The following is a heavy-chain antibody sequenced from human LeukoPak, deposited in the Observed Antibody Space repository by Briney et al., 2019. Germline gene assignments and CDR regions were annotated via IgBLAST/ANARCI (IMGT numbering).Heavy chain of an antibody. V-gene: IGHV3-33*06. Sequence: GGSLRLSCAASGFTFSSYGMHWVRQAPGKGLEWVAVIWYDGSNKYYADSVKGRFTISRDNSKNTLYLQMNSLRAEDTAVYYCAKDLGIAAAQDYWGQGTLVTVSS. J-gene: IGHJ4*02. CDR3: AKDLGIAAAQDY. CDR2: IWYDGSNK. CDR1: GFTFSSYG. D-gene: IGHD6-13*01.